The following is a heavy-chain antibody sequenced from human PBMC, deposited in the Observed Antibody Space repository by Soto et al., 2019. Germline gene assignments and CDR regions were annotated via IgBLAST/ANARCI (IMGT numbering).Heavy chain of an antibody. D-gene: IGHD3-3*01. J-gene: IGHJ4*02. CDR2: IWFDGSNK. CDR3: ARDLDVWSGYYLFDY. CDR1: GFTFSSYG. Sequence: QVQLVESGGGVVQPGRSLRLSCAASGFTFSSYGMQWVRQAPGKGLEWVAVIWFDGSNKYYADSVKGRFTISRDNSKNTLYMQMNSLRAEDTAIYYCARDLDVWSGYYLFDYWGQGTLVTVSS. V-gene: IGHV3-33*01.